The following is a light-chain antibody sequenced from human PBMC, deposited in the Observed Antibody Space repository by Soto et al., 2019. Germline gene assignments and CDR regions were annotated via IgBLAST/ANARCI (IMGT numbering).Light chain of an antibody. CDR3: QQRSNWRDT. Sequence: EIVLTQSPGTLSLSPGERATLSCRASQSVSNNYLAWYQQKPGQAPRLLIYGASSRATGIPDRFSGSGSGTDFTLTISSLEPEDFAVYYCQQRSNWRDTFGQGTRLEIK. V-gene: IGKV3D-20*02. CDR1: QSVSNNY. J-gene: IGKJ5*01. CDR2: GAS.